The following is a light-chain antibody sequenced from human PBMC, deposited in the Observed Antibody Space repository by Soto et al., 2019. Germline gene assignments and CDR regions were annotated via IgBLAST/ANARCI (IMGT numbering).Light chain of an antibody. V-gene: IGKV3-11*01. CDR2: NAS. Sequence: EIVLTQSPATLSLSPGERAMLSCRASQSVSTFLAWFQQKPGQPPRLLIYNASSRTTGIPARFSGSGSGTDFTLTISSLEPEDFAVYYCQQRGDWPPITFGQGTRLEIK. CDR3: QQRGDWPPIT. J-gene: IGKJ5*01. CDR1: QSVSTF.